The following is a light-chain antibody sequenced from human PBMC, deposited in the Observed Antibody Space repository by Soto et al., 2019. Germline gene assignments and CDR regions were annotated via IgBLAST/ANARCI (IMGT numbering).Light chain of an antibody. V-gene: IGKV3-20*01. J-gene: IGKJ4*01. CDR1: QSVSSSY. CDR3: QQYGSSLVT. Sequence: EIVLTQSPGTLSLSPGERATLSCRASQSVSSSYLAWYQQKPGQAPRLLIYGASSRATGIPDRFSGSGSGTDFTLTISRLEPEGFAVYYCQQYGSSLVTFGGGTKVEIK. CDR2: GAS.